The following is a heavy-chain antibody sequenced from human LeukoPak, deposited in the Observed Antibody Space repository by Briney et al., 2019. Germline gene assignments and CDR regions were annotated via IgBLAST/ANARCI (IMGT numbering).Heavy chain of an antibody. CDR1: GDSVTNTRYY. Sequence: SETLSLTCTVSGDSVTNTRYYWGWIRQPPGKGLEWIGTIYYTGDTYYNPSLKSRVTISVDTSKNQFSLKLSSVTAADTAVYYCARERVADRPFDYWGQGTLVTVSS. CDR2: IYYTGDT. CDR3: ARERVADRPFDY. D-gene: IGHD6-19*01. V-gene: IGHV4-39*07. J-gene: IGHJ4*02.